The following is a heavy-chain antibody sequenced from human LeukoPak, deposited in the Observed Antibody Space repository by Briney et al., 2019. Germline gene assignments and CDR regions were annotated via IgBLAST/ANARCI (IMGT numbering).Heavy chain of an antibody. Sequence: PSETLSLTCTVSGASITGHYWSWIRQPPGKGLEWVGYMYYTGTINYSPSLKSRLTTSIDTSKNQFSLKLSPVTAADTAVYYCARGGAPPDAFDIWGQGTMVTVSS. CDR3: ARGGAPPDAFDI. CDR1: GASITGHY. V-gene: IGHV4-59*11. D-gene: IGHD3-16*01. J-gene: IGHJ3*02. CDR2: MYYTGTI.